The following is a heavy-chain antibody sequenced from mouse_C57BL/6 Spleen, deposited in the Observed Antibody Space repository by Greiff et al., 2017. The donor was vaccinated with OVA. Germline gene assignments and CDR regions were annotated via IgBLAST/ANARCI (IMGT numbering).Heavy chain of an antibody. V-gene: IGHV1-82*01. CDR3: ATTGSRGNWYFDV. J-gene: IGHJ1*03. CDR2: IYPGDGDT. Sequence: VKLMESGPELVKPGASVKISCKASGYAFSSSWMNWVKQRPGKGLEWIGRIYPGDGDTNYNGKFKGKATLTADKSSSTAYMQLSSLTSEDSAVYFCATTGSRGNWYFDVWGTGTTVTVSS. D-gene: IGHD1-1*01. CDR1: GYAFSSSW.